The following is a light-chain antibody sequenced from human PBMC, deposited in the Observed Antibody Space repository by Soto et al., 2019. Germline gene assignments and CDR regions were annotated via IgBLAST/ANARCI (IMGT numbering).Light chain of an antibody. V-gene: IGKV3-20*01. Sequence: IVLTQSPCTLSLSTGERATLSCRASQSVSSSYLAWYQQKPGQAPRLLIYGASSRATGIPDRFSGSGSGTDFTLTISRLEPEDFAVYYCQQYGSSGTFGQGTKVDIK. J-gene: IGKJ1*01. CDR3: QQYGSSGT. CDR2: GAS. CDR1: QSVSSSY.